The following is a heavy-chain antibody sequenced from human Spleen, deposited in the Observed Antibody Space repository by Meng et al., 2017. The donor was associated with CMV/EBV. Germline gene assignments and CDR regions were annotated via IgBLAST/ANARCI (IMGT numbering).Heavy chain of an antibody. J-gene: IGHJ4*02. CDR1: GGSIRDYY. CDR3: ARSAPPPEVLPIATEFDS. Sequence: ESLKISCAVSGGSIRDYYWSWIRQSPGKGLEWIGYIYYSGSTNYNPSFRSRITISVDPSKNQISLKMRSVTAADTALYYCARSAPPPEVLPIATEFDSWGQGTLVTVSS. D-gene: IGHD1-14*01. V-gene: IGHV4-59*01. CDR2: IYYSGST.